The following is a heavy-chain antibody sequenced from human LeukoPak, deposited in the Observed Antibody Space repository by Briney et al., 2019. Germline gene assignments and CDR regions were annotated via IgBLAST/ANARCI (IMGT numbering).Heavy chain of an antibody. J-gene: IGHJ5*02. CDR3: ARDRRRDYVWGVSGGFDP. CDR2: INWNGGST. V-gene: IGHV3-20*04. Sequence: PGGSLRLSCAASGFTFDDYGMSWVRQAPGKGLEWVSGINWNGGSTGYADSVKGRFTISRDNAKNSLYLQMNSLRAEDTAVYYCARDRRRDYVWGVSGGFDPWGQGTLVTVSS. D-gene: IGHD3-16*01. CDR1: GFTFDDYG.